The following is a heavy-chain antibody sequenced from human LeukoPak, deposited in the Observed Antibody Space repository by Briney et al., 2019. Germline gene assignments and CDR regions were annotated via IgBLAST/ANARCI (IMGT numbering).Heavy chain of an antibody. CDR2: ISSSSSYI. V-gene: IGHV3-21*01. CDR1: GFTFSSYS. Sequence: GGSLRLSCTASGFTFSSYSMNWVRQAPGKGLEWVSSISSSSSYIYYADSVKGRFTISRDNAKNSLYLQMNSLRAEDTAVYYCATRATRVDYWGQGTLVTVSS. D-gene: IGHD1-26*01. CDR3: ATRATRVDY. J-gene: IGHJ4*02.